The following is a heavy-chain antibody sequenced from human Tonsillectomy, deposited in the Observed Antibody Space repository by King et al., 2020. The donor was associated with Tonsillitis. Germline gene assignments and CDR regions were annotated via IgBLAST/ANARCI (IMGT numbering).Heavy chain of an antibody. Sequence: QLVQSGGGVVQPGRSLRLSCAASGFTFSNYGMHWVRQAPGKGLEWVAVISYGGSTKYYGDSVKGRFTISRDNSKNTLYLQMNSLRAEDTAVYYCAKSFYDSIGYSRSVDYWGQGTLVTVSS. CDR3: AKSFYDSIGYSRSVDY. V-gene: IGHV3-30*18. D-gene: IGHD3-22*01. J-gene: IGHJ4*02. CDR1: GFTFSNYG. CDR2: ISYGGSTK.